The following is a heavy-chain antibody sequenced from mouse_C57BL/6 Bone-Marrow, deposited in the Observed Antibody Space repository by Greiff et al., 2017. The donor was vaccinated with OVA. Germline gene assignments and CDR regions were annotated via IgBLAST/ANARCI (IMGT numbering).Heavy chain of an antibody. J-gene: IGHJ3*01. CDR1: GFTFSSYA. CDR2: ISDGGSYT. CDR3: AREGDGYDVAWFAY. D-gene: IGHD2-2*01. V-gene: IGHV5-4*01. Sequence: EVKLVESGGGLVKPGGSLKLSCAASGFTFSSYAMSWVRQTPEKRLEWVATISDGGSYTYYPDNVKGRFTISRDNAKNNLYLQMSHLKSEDTAMYYCAREGDGYDVAWFAYWGQGTLVTVSA.